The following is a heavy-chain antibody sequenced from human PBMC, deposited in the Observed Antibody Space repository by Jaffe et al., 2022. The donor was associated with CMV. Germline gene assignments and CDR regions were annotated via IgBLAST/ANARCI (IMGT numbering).Heavy chain of an antibody. CDR2: IKPNTGGT. CDR1: GYTFNDHF. Sequence: QVQLVQSGAEVKKPGASVKVSCKASGYTFNDHFMHWVRQAPGQGLEWMGWIKPNTGGTMYAQKFQGRVTMTRDTSISTAYMELSSLRSDDTAVYFCARDKRSAAALGHSDYWGQGTLVAVSS. CDR3: ARDKRSAAALGHSDY. J-gene: IGHJ4*02. V-gene: IGHV1-2*02. D-gene: IGHD6-13*01.